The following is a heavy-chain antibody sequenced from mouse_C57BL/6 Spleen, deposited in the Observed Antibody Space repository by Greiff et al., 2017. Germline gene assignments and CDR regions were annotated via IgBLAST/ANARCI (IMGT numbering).Heavy chain of an antibody. CDR1: GYAFTNYL. CDR2: INPGSGGT. V-gene: IGHV1-54*01. Sequence: VQLQQSGAELVRPGTSVKVSCKASGYAFTNYLIEWVKQRPGQGLEWIGVINPGSGGTNYNEKFKGKATLTADNSSSTAYMQLSSLTSEDSAVYFCAREEVERYWYFDVWGTGTTVTVSS. CDR3: AREEVERYWYFDV. J-gene: IGHJ1*03. D-gene: IGHD1-1*02.